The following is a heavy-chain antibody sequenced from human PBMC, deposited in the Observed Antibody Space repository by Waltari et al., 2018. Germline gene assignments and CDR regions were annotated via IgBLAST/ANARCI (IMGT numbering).Heavy chain of an antibody. J-gene: IGHJ4*02. CDR1: GGSLSGLY. V-gene: IGHV4-4*09. Sequence: QVRLQESGPGLVKPSQTLALTCTVSGGSLSGLYWSWIRLSPGKGLEWIGFSYTTGGTNYNPAFKNRVTMSADTSRGQFSLRLTSLSASDTATYYCARGLSIRWELPGFFDTWGQGILVTVSS. CDR2: SYTTGGT. D-gene: IGHD1-26*01. CDR3: ARGLSIRWELPGFFDT.